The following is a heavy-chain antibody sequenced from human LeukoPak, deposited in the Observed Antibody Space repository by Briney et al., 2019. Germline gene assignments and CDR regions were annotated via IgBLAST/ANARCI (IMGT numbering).Heavy chain of an antibody. CDR3: ARDYYGSGSYIFDY. Sequence: SGRSLRLSCAASGFTFSGYAMHWVRQAPGKGLEWVAVISYDGSNEYYADSVKGRFTISRDNSKNTLYLQMNSLRAEDTAVYYCARDYYGSGSYIFDYWGQGTLVTVSS. D-gene: IGHD3-10*01. J-gene: IGHJ4*02. CDR1: GFTFSGYA. CDR2: ISYDGSNE. V-gene: IGHV3-30-3*01.